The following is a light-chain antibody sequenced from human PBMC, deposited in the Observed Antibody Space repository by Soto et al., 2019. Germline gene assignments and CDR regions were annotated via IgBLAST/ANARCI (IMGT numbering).Light chain of an antibody. V-gene: IGKV1-5*03. CDR2: KAS. J-gene: IGKJ1*01. CDR3: QHYNSYPEA. Sequence: DIQITQSPSTLSASVGDRVTITCRATQSISSWLAWYQQKPGKAPKLLIYKASTLKSGVPSRFSGSGSGTEFTLTISSLQPDDFATYYCQHYNSYPEAFGQGTKVDIK. CDR1: QSISSW.